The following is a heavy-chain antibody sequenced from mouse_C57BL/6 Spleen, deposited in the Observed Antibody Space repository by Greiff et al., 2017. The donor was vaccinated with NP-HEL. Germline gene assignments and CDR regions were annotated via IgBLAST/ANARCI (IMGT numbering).Heavy chain of an antibody. CDR3: TRKEVYYGNRFDY. CDR2: IDPETGGT. Sequence: QVQLQQSGAELVRPGASVTLSCKASGYTFTDYEMHWVKQTPVHGLEWIGAIDPETGGTAYNQKFKGKAILTADKSSSTAYMELRSLTSEDSAVYYCTRKEVYYGNRFDYWGQGTTLTVSS. V-gene: IGHV1-15*01. J-gene: IGHJ2*01. D-gene: IGHD2-1*01. CDR1: GYTFTDYE.